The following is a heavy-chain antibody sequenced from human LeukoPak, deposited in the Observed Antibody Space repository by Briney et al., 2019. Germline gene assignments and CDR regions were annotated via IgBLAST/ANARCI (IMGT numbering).Heavy chain of an antibody. D-gene: IGHD3-22*01. CDR3: ARRTYFYDSSGYYFDY. CDR2: IYYSGST. CDR1: GGSISCYY. V-gene: IGHV4-59*01. Sequence: SETLPLTCTVCGGSISCYYWSWIRQPPGKGLECIGYIYYSGSTNYNPSLKSRVTISVHTSKNQFSLKLSSVTAADTAVYYCARRTYFYDSSGYYFDYWGQGTLVTVSS. J-gene: IGHJ4*02.